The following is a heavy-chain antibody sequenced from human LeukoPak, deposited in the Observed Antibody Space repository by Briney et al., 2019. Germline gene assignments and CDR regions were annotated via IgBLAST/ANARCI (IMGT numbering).Heavy chain of an antibody. J-gene: IGHJ6*02. CDR3: AADSGSYLLDYYYGMDV. CDR2: IVVGSGNT. V-gene: IGHV1-58*01. Sequence: SVKVSCKASGFXFTSSAVQWVRQARGQRLEWIGWIVVGSGNTNYAQKFQERVTITRDMSTSTAYMELSSLRSEDTAVYYCAADSGSYLLDYYYGMDVWGQGTTVTVSS. CDR1: GFXFTSSA. D-gene: IGHD1-26*01.